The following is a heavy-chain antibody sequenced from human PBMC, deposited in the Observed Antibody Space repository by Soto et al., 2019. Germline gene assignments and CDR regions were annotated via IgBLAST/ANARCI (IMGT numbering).Heavy chain of an antibody. V-gene: IGHV3-48*02. Sequence: EVQLVESGGGLVQPGGSLRLSCAASGFTFSGYNMNWVRQAPGKGLEWISCIKSDISGTWYADSVKGRFTMSRDNAKNSLYLQMNSLRDEDTAVYFCARDSNWSSDYWGQGTLVAVSS. CDR3: ARDSNWSSDY. J-gene: IGHJ4*02. D-gene: IGHD1-1*01. CDR1: GFTFSGYN. CDR2: IKSDISGT.